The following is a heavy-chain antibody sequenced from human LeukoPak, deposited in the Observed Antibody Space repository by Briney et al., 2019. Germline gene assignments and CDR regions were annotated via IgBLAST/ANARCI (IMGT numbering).Heavy chain of an antibody. Sequence: ASVKVSCKASGYTFTGYYMHWVRQAPGQGLEWMGWINPNSDGTNYAQKFQGRVTMTRDTSISTAYMELSRLRSDDTAVYYCARGYDYVWGSYRYETLDYWGQGTLVTVSS. CDR1: GYTFTGYY. J-gene: IGHJ4*02. CDR2: INPNSDGT. D-gene: IGHD3-16*02. CDR3: ARGYDYVWGSYRYETLDY. V-gene: IGHV1-2*02.